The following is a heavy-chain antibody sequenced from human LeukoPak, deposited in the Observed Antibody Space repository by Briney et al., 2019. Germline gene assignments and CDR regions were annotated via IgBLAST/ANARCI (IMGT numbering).Heavy chain of an antibody. V-gene: IGHV3-30*18. J-gene: IGHJ4*02. D-gene: IGHD5-12*01. CDR1: GFTFSSYG. CDR3: AKDHVDIVATTTVTTPWGD. Sequence: GGSLRLSCAASGFTFSSYGMHWVRQAPGKGLEWVAVISYDGSNKYYADSVKGRFTISRDNSKNTLYLQMNSLRAEDTAVYYCAKDHVDIVATTTVTTPWGDWGQGTLVTVSS. CDR2: ISYDGSNK.